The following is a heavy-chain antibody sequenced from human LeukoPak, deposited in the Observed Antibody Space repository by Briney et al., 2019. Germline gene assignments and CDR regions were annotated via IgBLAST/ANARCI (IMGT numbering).Heavy chain of an antibody. CDR3: ARYHSTWGLNF. V-gene: IGHV4-39*01. CDR1: GASISSGTYY. CDR2: IYYSGGT. Sequence: PSETLSLTCTVSGASISSGTYYWGWIRQPPGTGLEWIGSIYYSGGTFYTPSLKSRVTISIDTSKNQFSLKLTSVTAADTAVYYCARYHSTWGLNFWGQGTLVTVSS. J-gene: IGHJ4*02. D-gene: IGHD2-2*01.